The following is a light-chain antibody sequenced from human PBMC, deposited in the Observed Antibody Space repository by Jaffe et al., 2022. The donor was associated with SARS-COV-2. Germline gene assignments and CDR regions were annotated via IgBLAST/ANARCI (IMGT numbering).Light chain of an antibody. Sequence: QSVLTQPPSASETPGQRVTISCSGSTSNIGINYVYWYQQLPGTAPKLLIYRNNQRPSGVPDRFSGSKSGTSASLAISGLRSEDEADYYCAAWDDSLSGYVFGTGTKVTVL. V-gene: IGLV1-47*01. CDR3: AAWDDSLSGYV. J-gene: IGLJ1*01. CDR2: RNN. CDR1: TSNIGINY.